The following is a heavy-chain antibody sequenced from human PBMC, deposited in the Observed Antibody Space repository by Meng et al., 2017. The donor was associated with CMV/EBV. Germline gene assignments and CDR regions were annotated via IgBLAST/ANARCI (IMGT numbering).Heavy chain of an antibody. Sequence: QVQLPESGPGLVKPSSTLSLTCTVSGRSFSSGDYYWSWIRQPPGKGLEWIGYIYYSGSTYYNPSLKSRVTISVDTSKNQFSLKLSSVTAADTAVYYCARVYCSGGSCYGNWFDPWGQGTLVTVSS. D-gene: IGHD2-15*01. CDR3: ARVYCSGGSCYGNWFDP. CDR2: IYYSGST. CDR1: GRSFSSGDYY. J-gene: IGHJ5*02. V-gene: IGHV4-30-4*08.